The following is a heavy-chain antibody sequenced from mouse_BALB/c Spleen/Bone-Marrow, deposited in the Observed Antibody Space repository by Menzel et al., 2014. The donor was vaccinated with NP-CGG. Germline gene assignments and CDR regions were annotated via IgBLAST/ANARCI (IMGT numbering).Heavy chain of an antibody. CDR2: IWAGGST. J-gene: IGHJ3*01. CDR3: ARGGSSRAWFAY. CDR1: EFSLTSYG. Sequence: QVQLQQSGPGLVAPSQSLSITCTVSEFSLTSYGVHWVRQPPGKGLEWLGVIWAGGSTNYNSALMSRLSISKDNSKSQVFLKMNSLQTDDTAMYYCARGGSSRAWFAYWGQGTQVTVSA. D-gene: IGHD1-1*01. V-gene: IGHV2-9*02.